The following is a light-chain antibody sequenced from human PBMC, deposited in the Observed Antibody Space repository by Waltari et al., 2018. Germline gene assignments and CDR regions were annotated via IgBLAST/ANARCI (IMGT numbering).Light chain of an antibody. CDR2: DVS. CDR3: QHYDSRPFT. V-gene: IGKV3-20*01. Sequence: EIVLTQSPGTLSLSQGERATLSCRASQTFRSNYLAWYRQKPGHAPRPLIYDVSTRASGIPSRLRRGGEGRAFTLTTSRLEPENFALYYYQHYDSRPFTFGPGTNVDLQ. J-gene: IGKJ3*01. CDR1: QTFRSNY.